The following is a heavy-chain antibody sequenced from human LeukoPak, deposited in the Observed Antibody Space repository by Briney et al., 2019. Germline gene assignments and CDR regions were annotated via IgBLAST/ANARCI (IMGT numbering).Heavy chain of an antibody. J-gene: IGHJ3*01. CDR3: AKVRLLGALDDAFDV. Sequence: GSLRLSCAASGLTFSSYAMHWVRQAPGMGLEWVAFIRHDGSHHYHGDSVKGRFTISRDNSKKTLSLEMTSLRPDDTAVYYCAKVRLLGALDDAFDVWGQGTMVTV. V-gene: IGHV3-30*02. CDR1: GLTFSSYA. CDR2: IRHDGSHH. D-gene: IGHD3-16*01.